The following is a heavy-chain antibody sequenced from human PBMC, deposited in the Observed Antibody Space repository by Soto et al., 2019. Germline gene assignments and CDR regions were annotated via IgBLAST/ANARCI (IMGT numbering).Heavy chain of an antibody. CDR1: GLTFDDYA. CDR2: ISWNSGSI. D-gene: IGHD3-22*01. Sequence: GGSLRLSCAASGLTFDDYAMHWVRQAPGKGLEWVSGISWNSGSIGYADSVKGRFTISRDNAKNSLYLQMNSLRAEDTALYYCAKDPSPYYYDSSGYLDYWGQGTLVTVSS. V-gene: IGHV3-9*01. J-gene: IGHJ4*02. CDR3: AKDPSPYYYDSSGYLDY.